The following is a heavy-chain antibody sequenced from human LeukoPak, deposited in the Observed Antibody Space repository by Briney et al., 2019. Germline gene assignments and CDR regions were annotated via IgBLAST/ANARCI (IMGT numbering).Heavy chain of an antibody. D-gene: IGHD3-10*01. J-gene: IGHJ4*02. CDR3: AGDYYGSGAPQTADY. CDR1: GGSFSGYY. CDR2: INHSGST. V-gene: IGHV4-34*01. Sequence: SGTLSLTRAVYGGSFSGYYWGGIRQPPGKGLEWIGEINHSGSTNYNPSLKSRVTISVDTSKNQFSLKLSSVTAADTAVYYCAGDYYGSGAPQTADYWGQGTLVTVSS.